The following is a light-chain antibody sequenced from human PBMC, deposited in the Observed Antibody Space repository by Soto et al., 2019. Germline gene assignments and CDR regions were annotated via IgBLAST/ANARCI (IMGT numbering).Light chain of an antibody. J-gene: IGKJ4*01. CDR2: GAS. Sequence: EIVLTQSPGTLPLSPGERATLSCRASQSVSSSYLAWYQQKPGQAPRLLIYGASSRGTGIPDRFSGSGSGTDFTLTISRLEPEDFAVYYCQQYSSSPLTFGGGTKVEIQ. V-gene: IGKV3-20*01. CDR1: QSVSSSY. CDR3: QQYSSSPLT.